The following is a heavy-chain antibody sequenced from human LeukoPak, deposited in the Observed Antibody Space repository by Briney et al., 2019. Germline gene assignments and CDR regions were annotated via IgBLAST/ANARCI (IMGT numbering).Heavy chain of an antibody. CDR3: AKVYYDSSGSYYFDS. V-gene: IGHV3-23*01. J-gene: IGHJ4*02. D-gene: IGHD3-22*01. Sequence: GGSLRLSCAASGFTFSSYGMSWVRQAPGKGLEWVSAISGSGGSTYYADYVKGGFTISRDNSKNTLYLQMNSLRAEDTAVYYCAKVYYDSSGSYYFDSWGQGTLVTVSS. CDR2: ISGSGGST. CDR1: GFTFSSYG.